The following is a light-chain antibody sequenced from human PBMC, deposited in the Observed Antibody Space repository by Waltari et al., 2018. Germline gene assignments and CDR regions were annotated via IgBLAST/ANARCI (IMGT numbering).Light chain of an antibody. CDR1: KLRDKY. CDR2: QDS. J-gene: IGLJ2*01. CDR3: QAWDSSTVV. Sequence: SYELTQPPSVSVSPGETASIHCPGVKLRDKYACWYQQEPGQSPVLVIYQDSKRPSGIPERFSGSNSGNTATLTISGTQAMDEADYYCQAWDSSTVVFGGGTKLTVL. V-gene: IGLV3-1*01.